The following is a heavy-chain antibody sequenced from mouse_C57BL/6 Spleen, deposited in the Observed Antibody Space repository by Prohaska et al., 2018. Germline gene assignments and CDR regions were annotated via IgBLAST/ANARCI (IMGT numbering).Heavy chain of an antibody. D-gene: IGHD4-1*01. CDR3: AIFLNWDGYAMDY. J-gene: IGHJ4*01. CDR2: INPNNGGT. V-gene: IGHV1-22*01. Sequence: EVQLQQSGPELVKPGASVKMSCKASGYTFTDYNMHWVKQSHGKSLEWIGYINPNNGGTSYNQKFKGKATLTVNKSSSTACMELRSLTSEDSAVYYCAIFLNWDGYAMDYWGQGTSVTFSS. CDR1: GYTFTDYN.